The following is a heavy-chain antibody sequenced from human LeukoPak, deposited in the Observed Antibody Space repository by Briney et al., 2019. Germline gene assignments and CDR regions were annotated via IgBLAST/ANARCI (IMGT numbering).Heavy chain of an antibody. D-gene: IGHD3-22*01. CDR2: IYYSGST. CDR1: GFTFSSYS. J-gene: IGHJ4*02. Sequence: GSLRLSCAASGFTFSSYSMNWVRQAPGKGLEWIGSIYYSGSTYYNPSLKSRVTITVDTSKNQFSLKLSSVTAADTAVYYCARETDYYDSSGYDYWGQGTLVTVSS. CDR3: ARETDYYDSSGYDY. V-gene: IGHV4-39*07.